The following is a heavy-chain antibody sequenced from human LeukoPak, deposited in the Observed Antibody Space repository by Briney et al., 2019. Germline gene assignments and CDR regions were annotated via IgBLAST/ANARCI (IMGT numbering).Heavy chain of an antibody. CDR1: GFTFSSYS. J-gene: IGHJ3*02. V-gene: IGHV3-21*01. CDR2: ISSSSSYI. CDR3: ARRDTRDAFDI. D-gene: IGHD5-18*01. Sequence: GGSLRLSCAASGFTFSSYSMNWVRQAPGKGLEWVSSISSSSSYIYHADSVKGRFTISRDNAKNSLYLQMNSLRAEDTAVYYCARRDTRDAFDIWGQGTMVTVSS.